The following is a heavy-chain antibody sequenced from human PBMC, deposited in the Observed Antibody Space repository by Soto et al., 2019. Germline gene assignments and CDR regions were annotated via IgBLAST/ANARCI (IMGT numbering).Heavy chain of an antibody. D-gene: IGHD3-10*02. V-gene: IGHV4-34*01. Sequence: SETLSLTCAVYGGSFSGYYWSWIRQPPGKGLEWIGEINHSGSTNYNPSLKSRVTISVDTSKNQFSLKLSSVTAADTAVYYCARGRAPVYYYVCFCYKRSPRSLFVFRGKGTFVSVSS. CDR1: GGSFSGYY. CDR2: INHSGST. J-gene: IGHJ1*01. CDR3: ARGRAPVYYYVCFCYKRSPRSLFVF.